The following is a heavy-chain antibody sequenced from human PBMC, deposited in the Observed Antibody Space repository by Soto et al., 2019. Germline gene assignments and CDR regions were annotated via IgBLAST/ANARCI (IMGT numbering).Heavy chain of an antibody. D-gene: IGHD3-3*01. J-gene: IGHJ6*03. CDR3: ASNPYYDFWRGYYLPPGEVPYYYYMDV. CDR1: GFTFSSYA. V-gene: IGHV3-23*01. Sequence: PGGSLRLSCAASGFTFSSYAMSWGRQAPGKGLEWVSAISGSGGSTYYADSVKGRFTISRDNSKNTLFLQMNSLRAEDTAVYYCASNPYYDFWRGYYLPPGEVPYYYYMDVWGKGTTVTVSS. CDR2: ISGSGGST.